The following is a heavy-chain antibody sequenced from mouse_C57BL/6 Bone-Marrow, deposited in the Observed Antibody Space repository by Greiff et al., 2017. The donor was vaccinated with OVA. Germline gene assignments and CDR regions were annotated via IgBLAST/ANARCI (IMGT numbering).Heavy chain of an antibody. CDR3: EKNTSGYDYYAMYY. CDR2: INSDGGST. V-gene: IGHV5-2*01. J-gene: IGHJ4*01. Sequence: VHLVESGGGLVQPGESLKLSCESNEYEFPSHDMSWVRKTPEKRLALVAAINSDGGSTYYPDTMGRRFIISRDNTKKTLYLQMSSLRAEDTALYYCEKNTSGYDYYAMYYWGQGTSVTVSS. CDR1: EYEFPSHD. D-gene: IGHD3-2*02.